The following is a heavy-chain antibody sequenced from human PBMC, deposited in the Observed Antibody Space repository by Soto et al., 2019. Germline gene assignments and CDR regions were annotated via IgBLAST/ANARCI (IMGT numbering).Heavy chain of an antibody. CDR2: IQHTGGS. J-gene: IGHJ6*02. V-gene: IGHV4-38-2*01. CDR3: ARVRGGSGYYYHATDV. D-gene: IGHD3-3*01. CDR1: GYSITSGYY. Sequence: SETLSLTCAVSGYSITSGYYWGWIRQPAWKGLEWMGTIQHTGGSYYNPSLKSRVSMSLDTSTNPFSLRLSSVTAGDTAVYYCARVRGGSGYYYHATDVWGQGTKVIASS.